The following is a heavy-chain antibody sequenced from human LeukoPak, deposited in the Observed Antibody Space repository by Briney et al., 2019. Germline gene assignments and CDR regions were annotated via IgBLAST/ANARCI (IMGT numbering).Heavy chain of an antibody. CDR1: GGSFSGYY. CDR3: ARYCSSTSCRAPYYGMDV. V-gene: IGHV4-34*01. D-gene: IGHD2-2*01. CDR2: INHSGST. J-gene: IGHJ6*04. Sequence: SETLSLTCAVYGGSFSGYYWSWIRQPPGKGLEWIGEINHSGSTNYNPSLKSRVTISVDTSKNQFSLKLSSVTAADTAVYYCARYCSSTSCRAPYYGMDVWAKGPRSPSPQ.